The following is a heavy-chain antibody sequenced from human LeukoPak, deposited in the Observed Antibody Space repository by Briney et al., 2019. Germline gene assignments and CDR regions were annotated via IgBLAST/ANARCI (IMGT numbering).Heavy chain of an antibody. CDR3: ARDTIDRTLRSNDY. V-gene: IGHV1-2*02. Sequence: GASVKVSCKASGYTFTKYYIHWVRQAPGQGLEWMGCINPNTGGKNYAQHFRGRVSMTRDTSNSTAYMELSGLRSDDTAVYYCARDTIDRTLRSNDYWGQGTLVTVSS. J-gene: IGHJ4*02. D-gene: IGHD3-10*01. CDR1: GYTFTKYY. CDR2: INPNTGGK.